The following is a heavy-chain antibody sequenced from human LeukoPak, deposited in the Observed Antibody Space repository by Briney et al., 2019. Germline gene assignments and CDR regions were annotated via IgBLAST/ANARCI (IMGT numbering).Heavy chain of an antibody. D-gene: IGHD5-24*01. CDR1: GYTFTSYD. Sequence: WASVKVSCKASGYTFTSYDINSVRQATGQGLEWVGWMNPNSGNTGYAQKFQGRVTITRNTSISTAYMELSSLRSEDTAVYYCARRHRRDGYIFDYWGQGTLVTVSS. V-gene: IGHV1-8*03. J-gene: IGHJ4*02. CDR3: ARRHRRDGYIFDY. CDR2: MNPNSGNT.